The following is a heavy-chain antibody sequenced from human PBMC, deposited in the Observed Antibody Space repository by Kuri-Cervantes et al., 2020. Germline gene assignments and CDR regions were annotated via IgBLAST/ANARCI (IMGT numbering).Heavy chain of an antibody. J-gene: IGHJ3*02. CDR1: GYTFTSYG. D-gene: IGHD5-18*01. CDR2: ISAYNGNT. CDR3: ARHRAAAMANDAFDI. Sequence: ASVKVSCKASGYTFTSYGISWVRQAPGQGLEWMGWISAYNGNTNYAQKLQGRVTMTTDTSTGTAYMELRSLRSDDTAVYYCARHRAAAMANDAFDIWGQGTMVTVSS. V-gene: IGHV1-18*01.